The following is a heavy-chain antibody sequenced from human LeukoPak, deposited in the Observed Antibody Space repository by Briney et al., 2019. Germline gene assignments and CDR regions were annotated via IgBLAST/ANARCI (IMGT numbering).Heavy chain of an antibody. Sequence: GGSLRLSCAASGFTFSSYGMHWVRQAPGKGLEWVAFIRYDGSNKYYADSVKGRFTISRDNSKNTLYLQMNSLRAEDTAVYYCAKDGSYSYGPYDYWGQGTLVTVSS. V-gene: IGHV3-30*02. J-gene: IGHJ4*02. CDR3: AKDGSYSYGPYDY. D-gene: IGHD5-18*01. CDR1: GFTFSSYG. CDR2: IRYDGSNK.